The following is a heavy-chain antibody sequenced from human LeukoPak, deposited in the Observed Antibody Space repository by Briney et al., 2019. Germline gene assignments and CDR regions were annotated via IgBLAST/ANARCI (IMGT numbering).Heavy chain of an antibody. D-gene: IGHD3-22*01. CDR2: IFPGDSDI. J-gene: IGHJ4*02. CDR3: ARGDSSGYYTPFGY. V-gene: IGHV5-51*01. CDR1: GYSFTNYW. Sequence: GESLKISRKGSGYSFTNYWIGWVRQMPGKGLECMGIIFPGDSDIRYSPFFQGRVTISADKSISTAYLQWGSLKASDTAMYYCARGDSSGYYTPFGYWGQGTLVTVSS.